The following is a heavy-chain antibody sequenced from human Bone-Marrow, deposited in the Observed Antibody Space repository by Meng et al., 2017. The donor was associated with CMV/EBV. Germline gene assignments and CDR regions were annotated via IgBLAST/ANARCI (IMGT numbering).Heavy chain of an antibody. V-gene: IGHV4-61*01. CDR3: ARDVLYRSSHRLFDY. Sequence: SGGSVSSGSYYWSWNRQAPGQGLGWIGYIYYSGSTNYNPSHKSRITISVDTSKNQFSLKMSSVAAADTAVYYCARDVLYRSSHRLFDYWGQGTLVTVSS. J-gene: IGHJ4*02. CDR1: GGSVSSGSYY. CDR2: IYYSGST. D-gene: IGHD6-6*01.